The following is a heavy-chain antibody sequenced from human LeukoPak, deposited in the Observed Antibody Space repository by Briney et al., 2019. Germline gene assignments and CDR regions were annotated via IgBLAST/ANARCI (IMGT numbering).Heavy chain of an antibody. D-gene: IGHD7-27*01. CDR3: SGDPGDY. J-gene: IGHJ4*02. Sequence: GSLRLSCAASGFTFSSYAMSWVRQAPGKGLEWVANINQDGSETYYVDSVEGRFTISRDNAKNSLFLQMSSLRAEDTAVYFCSGDPGDYWGQGTLVTVSS. CDR2: INQDGSET. V-gene: IGHV3-7*04. CDR1: GFTFSSYA.